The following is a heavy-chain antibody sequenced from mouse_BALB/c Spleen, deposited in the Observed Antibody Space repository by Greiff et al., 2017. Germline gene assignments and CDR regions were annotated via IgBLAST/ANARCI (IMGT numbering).Heavy chain of an antibody. CDR1: GYTFTSYW. Sequence: VQLHQSGAELAKPGASVKMSCKASGYTFTSYWMHWVKQRPGQGLEWIGYINPSTGYTEYNQKFKDKATLTADKSSSTAYMQLSSLTSEDSAVYYCARFYYGSSSDYWGQGTTLTVSS. J-gene: IGHJ2*01. CDR3: ARFYYGSSSDY. V-gene: IGHV1-7*01. CDR2: INPSTGYT. D-gene: IGHD1-1*01.